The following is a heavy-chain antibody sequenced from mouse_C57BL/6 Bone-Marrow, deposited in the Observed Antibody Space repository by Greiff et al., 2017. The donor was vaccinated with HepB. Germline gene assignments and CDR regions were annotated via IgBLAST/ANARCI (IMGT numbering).Heavy chain of an antibody. J-gene: IGHJ1*03. CDR3: VRHTLYYDDDRWYFDV. D-gene: IGHD2-4*01. CDR1: GFSFTTYA. Sequence: EVQLVESGGGLVQPKGSLKLSCAASGFSFTTYAMNWVRQPPGKGLEWVARIRSKSNNYATYYAASVKDTFTITRDDSESMLYLQMNNLKTEDTAMYYCVRHTLYYDDDRWYFDVWGTGTTVTVSS. CDR2: IRSKSNNYAT. V-gene: IGHV10-1*01.